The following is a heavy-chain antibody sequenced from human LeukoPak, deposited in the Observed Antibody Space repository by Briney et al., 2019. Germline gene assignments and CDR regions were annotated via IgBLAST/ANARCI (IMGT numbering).Heavy chain of an antibody. D-gene: IGHD2-2*02. CDR2: IYGSNNNT. CDR3: AKGISGSCYTGLGF. J-gene: IGHJ4*02. V-gene: IGHV3-23*05. CDR1: GFTFSSFA. Sequence: TGGSLRLSCAASGFTFSSFAMGWVRLAPGKGLQWISCIYGSNNNTYYTDSVTGRFTISRDNSKTTLFLQMNGLRAEDTAVYYCAKGISGSCYTGLGFWGQGTLVTVSS.